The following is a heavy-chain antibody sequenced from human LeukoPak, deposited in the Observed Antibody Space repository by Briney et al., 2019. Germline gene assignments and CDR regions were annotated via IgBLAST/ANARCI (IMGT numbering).Heavy chain of an antibody. Sequence: SETLSLTCAVSGISISTYYWSWIRQPAGKGLEWIGRIYTSGNTNYKPSLKSRLTIAVGKSKNHLSLKLSSLTAADTAFYYCAGGPSGTAFDDWGHGTLVTVSS. CDR2: IYTSGNT. CDR1: GISISTYY. CDR3: AGGPSGTAFDD. J-gene: IGHJ4*01. V-gene: IGHV4-4*07. D-gene: IGHD1-1*01.